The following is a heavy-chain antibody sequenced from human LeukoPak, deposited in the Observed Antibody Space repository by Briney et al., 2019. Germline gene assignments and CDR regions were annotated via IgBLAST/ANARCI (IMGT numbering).Heavy chain of an antibody. J-gene: IGHJ4*02. V-gene: IGHV3-66*01. CDR3: AREEQQLLAFDY. D-gene: IGHD6-13*01. CDR1: GFTVSSNY. CDR2: IYSGGST. Sequence: GGSLRLSCAASGFTVSSNYMSWVRQAPGKGLEWVSVIYSGGSTYYADSVKGRFTISRDNSKNTLYLQMNSLRAEDTAVYYCAREEQQLLAFDYWGQGTLVTVSS.